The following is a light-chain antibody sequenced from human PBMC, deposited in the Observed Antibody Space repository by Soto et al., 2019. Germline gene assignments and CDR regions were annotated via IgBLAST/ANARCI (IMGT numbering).Light chain of an antibody. J-gene: IGKJ2*03. Sequence: EIVLTQSPGTLSLSPGERATLSCRASQSVSSSYLAWYQQKPGQAPRLLIYGASSRATGIPGRFSGSGSGKDFTLTISRLEPEDFAVYYCQQYGSSPRFGQGTKLEIK. CDR1: QSVSSSY. V-gene: IGKV3-20*01. CDR3: QQYGSSPR. CDR2: GAS.